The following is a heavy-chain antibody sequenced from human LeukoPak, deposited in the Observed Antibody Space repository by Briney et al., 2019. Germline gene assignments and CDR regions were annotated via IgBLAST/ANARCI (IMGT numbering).Heavy chain of an antibody. CDR2: INHSGST. CDR3: ARGLRGSHGGGFDY. V-gene: IGHV4-34*01. CDR1: GGSFSGCY. J-gene: IGHJ4*02. Sequence: SETLSLTCAVYGGSFSGCYWSWIRQPPGKGLEWIGEINHSGSTNYNPSLKSRVTISVDTSKNQFSLKLSSVTAADTAVYYCARGLRGSHGGGFDYWGQGTLVTVSS. D-gene: IGHD3-10*01.